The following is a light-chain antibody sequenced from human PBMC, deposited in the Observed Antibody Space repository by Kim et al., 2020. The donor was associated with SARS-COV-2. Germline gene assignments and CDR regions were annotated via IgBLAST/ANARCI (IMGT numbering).Light chain of an antibody. Sequence: RATINCKSSQSVWHSSNNKNYLAWYQQRPGQPPKLLIYWASTREIGVPDRLSGSGSGTDFALTISSLQAEDVAVYYCQQYYTPPYTFGQGTKLEI. V-gene: IGKV4-1*01. CDR3: QQYYTPPYT. J-gene: IGKJ2*01. CDR2: WAS. CDR1: QSVWHSSNNKNY.